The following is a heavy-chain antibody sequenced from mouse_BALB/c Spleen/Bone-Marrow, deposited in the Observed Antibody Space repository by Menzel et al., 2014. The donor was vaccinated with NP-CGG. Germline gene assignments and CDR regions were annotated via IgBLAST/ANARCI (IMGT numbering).Heavy chain of an antibody. J-gene: IGHJ4*01. CDR1: GFSLTNYG. D-gene: IGHD2-14*01. CDR2: IWGDGST. V-gene: IGHV2-3*01. CDR3: AKQDYYRYDYAMDY. Sequence: VQLVESGTGLVAPSQSLSITCTVSGFSLTNYGVSWVRQPPGKGLEWLGVIWGDGSTNYHSALISRLSISKDNSKSQVLLKLSSLQTDDTATYYCAKQDYYRYDYAMDYWGQGTSVTVSS.